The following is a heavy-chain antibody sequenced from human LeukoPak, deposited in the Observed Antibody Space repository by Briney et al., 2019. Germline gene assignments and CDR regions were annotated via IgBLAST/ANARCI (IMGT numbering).Heavy chain of an antibody. V-gene: IGHV1-8*01. Sequence: GASVKVSCKASGYTFTSYDINWVRQATGQGLEWMGWMNPNSGNTGYAQKFQGRVTMTRNTSISTAYMELSSLRSDDTAVYYCARSTVTTFRVRTSYFDYWGQGTLVTVSS. CDR3: ARSTVTTFRVRTSYFDY. CDR1: GYTFTSYD. D-gene: IGHD4-17*01. J-gene: IGHJ4*02. CDR2: MNPNSGNT.